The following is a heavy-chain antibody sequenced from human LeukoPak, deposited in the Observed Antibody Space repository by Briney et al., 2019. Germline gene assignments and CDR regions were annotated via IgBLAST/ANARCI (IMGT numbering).Heavy chain of an antibody. CDR2: FYQSGSP. J-gene: IGHJ5*02. Sequence: SETLSLTCTVSGDSFRNKNYYWAWTRHPPGKGRECLGSFYQSGSPYYNPPRKTRVPISADTSKNQFTLKLSSVTDADTAVFYCARRGLTSSFGVEFSGGWFDLWGQGTLVTVSS. V-gene: IGHV4-39*01. D-gene: IGHD3-3*01. CDR3: ARRGLTSSFGVEFSGGWFDL. CDR1: GDSFRNKNYY.